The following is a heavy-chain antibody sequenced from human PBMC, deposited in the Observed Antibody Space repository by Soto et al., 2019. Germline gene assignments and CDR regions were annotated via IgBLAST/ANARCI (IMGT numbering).Heavy chain of an antibody. Sequence: SLTCAVYGGSFSGYYWSWIRQPPGKGLEWIGEINHSGSTNYNPSLKSRVTISVDTSKNQFSLKLSSVTAADTAVYYCARASGAACIRRNWFDPWGQGTLVTVSS. J-gene: IGHJ5*02. CDR2: INHSGST. CDR3: ARASGAACIRRNWFDP. D-gene: IGHD6-13*01. CDR1: GGSFSGYY. V-gene: IGHV4-34*01.